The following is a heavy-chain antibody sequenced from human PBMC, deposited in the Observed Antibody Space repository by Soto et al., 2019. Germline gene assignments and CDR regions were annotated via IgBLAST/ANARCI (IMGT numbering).Heavy chain of an antibody. CDR3: ARVDFWSGYYMAWFDP. Sequence: ASVKVSCKASGYTFTNYGISWVRQAPGQGLEWMGWISAYNGNTNYAQKLQGRVTMTTDTSTSTAYMELRSLRSDDTAVYYCARVDFWSGYYMAWFDPWGQGTLVTVSS. CDR2: ISAYNGNT. J-gene: IGHJ5*02. D-gene: IGHD3-3*01. CDR1: GYTFTNYG. V-gene: IGHV1-18*04.